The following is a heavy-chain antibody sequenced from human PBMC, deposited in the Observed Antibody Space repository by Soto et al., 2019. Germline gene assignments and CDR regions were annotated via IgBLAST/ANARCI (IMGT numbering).Heavy chain of an antibody. V-gene: IGHV4-59*01. D-gene: IGHD6-13*01. CDR1: GGSISSYY. CDR3: ARAWRRRKGAAAGTFDY. CDR2: IYYSGST. Sequence: SQTLSLTCTVSGGSISSYYWSWIRQPPGKGLEWIGYIYYSGSTNYNPSLKSRVTISVDTSKNQFSLKLSSVTAADTAVYYCARAWRRRKGAAAGTFDYWGQGTLVTVSS. J-gene: IGHJ4*02.